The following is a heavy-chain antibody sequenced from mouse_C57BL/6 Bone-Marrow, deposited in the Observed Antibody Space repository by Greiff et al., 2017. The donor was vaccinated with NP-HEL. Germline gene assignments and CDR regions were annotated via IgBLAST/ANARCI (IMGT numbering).Heavy chain of an antibody. J-gene: IGHJ4*01. V-gene: IGHV5-15*04. D-gene: IGHD1-1*01. CDR2: ISNLAYSI. CDR1: GFTFSDYG. CDR3: ARRGTTVVEDYAMDY. Sequence: EVKLMESGGGLVQPGGSLKLSCAASGFTFSDYGMAWVRQAPRKGPEWVAFISNLAYSIYYADTVTGRFTISRENAKNTLYLEMSSLRSEDTAMYYCARRGTTVVEDYAMDYWGQGTSVTVSS.